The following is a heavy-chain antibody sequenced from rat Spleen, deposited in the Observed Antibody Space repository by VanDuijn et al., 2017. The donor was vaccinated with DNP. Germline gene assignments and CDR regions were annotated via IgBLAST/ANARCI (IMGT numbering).Heavy chain of an antibody. J-gene: IGHJ2*01. CDR2: ISYEGSST. V-gene: IGHV5-22*01. Sequence: EVQLVESGGGLVQPGRSMKLSCAASGFTFSDYYMAWVRQAPKKGLEWVASISYEGSSTYSGDSVKGRFTISRDNAKSTLYLQMNSLRSEDTATYYCARHDYPGAYFDYWGQGVMVTVSS. D-gene: IGHD1-4*01. CDR1: GFTFSDYY. CDR3: ARHDYPGAYFDY.